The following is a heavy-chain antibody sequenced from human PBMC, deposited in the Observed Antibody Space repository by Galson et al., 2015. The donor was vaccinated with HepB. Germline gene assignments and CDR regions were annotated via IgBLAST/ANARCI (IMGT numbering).Heavy chain of an antibody. V-gene: IGHV3-11*01. CDR1: GFTFSDYY. CDR3: ARVPPLLDAFDI. D-gene: IGHD2-15*01. CDR2: ISSSGSTI. J-gene: IGHJ3*02. Sequence: SLRLSCAASGFTFSDYYMSWIRQAPGKGLEWVSYISSSGSTIYYADSVKGRFTISRDNAKNSLYLQMNSLRAEDTAVYYCARVPPLLDAFDIWGQGTMVTVSS.